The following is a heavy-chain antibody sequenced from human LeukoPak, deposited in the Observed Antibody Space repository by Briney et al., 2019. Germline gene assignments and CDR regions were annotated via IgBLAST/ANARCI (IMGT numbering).Heavy chain of an antibody. V-gene: IGHV4-34*01. J-gene: IGHJ4*02. Sequence: SETLSLTCAVYGGSFSGYYWSWIRQPPGKGLEWIGEINHSGSTNYNPSLKSRVTISVDTSKNQFSLKLSSVTAADTAVYYCARAYNYDYVWGSYRRSCYFDYWGQGTLVTVSS. D-gene: IGHD3-16*02. CDR2: INHSGST. CDR1: GGSFSGYY. CDR3: ARAYNYDYVWGSYRRSCYFDY.